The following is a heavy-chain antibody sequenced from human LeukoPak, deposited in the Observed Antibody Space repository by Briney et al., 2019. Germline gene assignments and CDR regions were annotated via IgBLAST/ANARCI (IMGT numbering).Heavy chain of an antibody. CDR1: GFTFSDSW. D-gene: IGHD3-16*01. V-gene: IGHV3-7*01. J-gene: IGHJ6*02. CDR3: ATYTHWVAGDV. Sequence: GGSLRLSCAPSGFTFSDSWMSWVRQAPGKGLEWAANMNQDGSAKGYVDSVKGRFTISRDNARNSLCLQMSSLRPEDTAVYYCATYTHWVAGDVWGQGTTVTVSS. CDR2: MNQDGSAK.